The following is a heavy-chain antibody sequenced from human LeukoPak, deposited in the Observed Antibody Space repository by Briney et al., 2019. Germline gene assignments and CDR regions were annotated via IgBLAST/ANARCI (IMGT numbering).Heavy chain of an antibody. V-gene: IGHV3-23*01. J-gene: IGHJ4*02. CDR1: GFTFSNYA. CDR2: VSGGGSST. Sequence: GGSLRLSCVASGFTFSNYAMNWVRQAPGRGLEWVSGVSGGGSSTYYADSVKGRFTISRDNSKNMLYLQMNSLRAEDTAVYYCAKDLYTSRYACCFDYWGQGTLVTVSS. D-gene: IGHD6-13*01. CDR3: AKDLYTSRYACCFDY.